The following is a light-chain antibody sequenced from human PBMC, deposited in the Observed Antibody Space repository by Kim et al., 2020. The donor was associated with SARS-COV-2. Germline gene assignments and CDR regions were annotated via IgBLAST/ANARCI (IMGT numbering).Light chain of an antibody. Sequence: VSPGQTASITCSGDKLGENYASWYQQKPGQSPLLVIYQDTERHSGIPERFSGSNSGNTATLTIIGTQTMDEADYYCQAWDRSTVVFGGGTKLTVL. CDR1: KLGENY. CDR3: QAWDRSTVV. J-gene: IGLJ2*01. CDR2: QDT. V-gene: IGLV3-1*01.